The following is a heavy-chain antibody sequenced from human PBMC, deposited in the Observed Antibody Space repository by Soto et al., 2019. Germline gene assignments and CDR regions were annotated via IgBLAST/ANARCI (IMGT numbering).Heavy chain of an antibody. D-gene: IGHD6-19*01. CDR3: ARDGAPLAGIAVAGNNWFDP. CDR1: GFTFSSYA. CDR2: ISYDGSNK. J-gene: IGHJ5*02. Sequence: PGGSLRLSCAASGFTFSSYAMHWVRQAPGKGLEWVAVISYDGSNKYYADSVKGRFTISRDNSKNTLYLRMNSLRAEDTAVYYCARDGAPLAGIAVAGNNWFDPWGQGTLVTVSS. V-gene: IGHV3-30-3*01.